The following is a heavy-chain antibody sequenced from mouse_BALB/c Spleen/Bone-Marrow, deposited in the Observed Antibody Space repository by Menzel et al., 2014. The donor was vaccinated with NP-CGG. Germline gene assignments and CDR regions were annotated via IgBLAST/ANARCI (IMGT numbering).Heavy chain of an antibody. V-gene: IGHV1-12*01. Sequence: SGAELVKPGASVKMSCKASGYTFTSYNMHWVKQTPGQGLEWIGTIYPGNGDTSYNQKFKGKATLTADKSSSTAYMQPSSLTSEDSAVHYCARSNWDGGNYFDYWGQGTTLTVSS. D-gene: IGHD4-1*01. J-gene: IGHJ2*01. CDR3: ARSNWDGGNYFDY. CDR1: GYTFTSYN. CDR2: IYPGNGDT.